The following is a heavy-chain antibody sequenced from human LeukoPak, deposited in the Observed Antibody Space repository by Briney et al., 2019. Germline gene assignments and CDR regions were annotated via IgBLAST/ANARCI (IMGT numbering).Heavy chain of an antibody. CDR3: ANAGSLMVRFFDY. J-gene: IGHJ4*02. Sequence: PSETLSLTCTVSGDSMTNYYWNWIRQPPGKGLEWIGYIHHSGTTNYNPSLKSQVTISVDTSKNQFSLKLTSVTAADTALYFCANAGSLMVRFFDYWGQGIQVIVSS. V-gene: IGHV4-59*01. CDR2: IHHSGTT. D-gene: IGHD4/OR15-4a*01. CDR1: GDSMTNYY.